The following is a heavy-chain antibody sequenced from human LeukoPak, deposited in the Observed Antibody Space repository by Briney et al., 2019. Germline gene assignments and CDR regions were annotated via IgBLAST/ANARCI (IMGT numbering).Heavy chain of an antibody. Sequence: GGSLRLSCAASGFTFSSYAMSWVRLAPGNGLEGVPTVSGSGGSTYHADSVKGRFTLSRDNSKNTLYLQMNSLRAEDTAVYYCATLSNSVYDLLYFDYWGQGTLVTVSS. V-gene: IGHV3-23*01. D-gene: IGHD5/OR15-5a*01. CDR2: VSGSGGST. CDR3: ATLSNSVYDLLYFDY. CDR1: GFTFSSYA. J-gene: IGHJ4*02.